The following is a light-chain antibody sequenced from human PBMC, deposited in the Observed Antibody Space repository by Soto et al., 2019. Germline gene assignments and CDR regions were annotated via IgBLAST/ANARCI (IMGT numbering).Light chain of an antibody. Sequence: DLHMAQSPSTLSASVGDRGPITCRASQNINSWLAWYQQKPGKAPKLLIYEASSLEKGVPARFGGSGSGTEFTLTISSLQPEDFATYYCQQLNSYPLTFGGGTKVDIK. CDR1: QNINSW. J-gene: IGKJ4*01. CDR2: EAS. V-gene: IGKV1-5*03. CDR3: QQLNSYPLT.